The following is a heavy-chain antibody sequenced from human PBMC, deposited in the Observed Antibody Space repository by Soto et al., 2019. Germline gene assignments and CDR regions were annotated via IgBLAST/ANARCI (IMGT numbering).Heavy chain of an antibody. V-gene: IGHV4-34*01. Sequence: PSETLSLTCAVYGGSFSGYYWSWIRQPPGKGLEWIGEINHSGSTNYNPSLKSRVTISVDTSKNQFSLKLSSVTAADTVVYYCARGRGYSSSWYFTGWGQGTLVTVSS. CDR3: ARGRGYSSSWYFTG. CDR2: INHSGST. J-gene: IGHJ4*02. CDR1: GGSFSGYY. D-gene: IGHD6-13*01.